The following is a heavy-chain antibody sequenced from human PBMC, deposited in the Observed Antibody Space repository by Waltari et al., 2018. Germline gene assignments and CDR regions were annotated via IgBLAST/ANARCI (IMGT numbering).Heavy chain of an antibody. D-gene: IGHD6-13*01. V-gene: IGHV3-48*03. Sequence: EVQLVESGGGLVQPGGSLRLCCAASGFTFGSSEMNWVRRAPGRGVEWVSFITNSGDSTYYADSVKGRFTISRDNAKNSLYLQMNSLRAEDTAVYYCARETQQQLVLLDYWGQGTLVTVSS. CDR2: ITNSGDST. J-gene: IGHJ4*02. CDR3: ARETQQQLVLLDY. CDR1: GFTFGSSE.